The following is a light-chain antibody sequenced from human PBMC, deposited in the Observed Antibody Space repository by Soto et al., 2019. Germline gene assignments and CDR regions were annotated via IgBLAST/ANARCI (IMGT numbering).Light chain of an antibody. CDR1: QSVSNN. CDR3: QQYTNWPYT. CDR2: GTS. J-gene: IGKJ2*01. Sequence: EIVMPQSPATLSVSPGERATLSCRASQSVSNNLAWYQQTPGQAPRLLIYGTSTRATGIPARFSGSGSGTEFTLTISSLQSEDFAVYYCQQYTNWPYTFGQGTKLEIK. V-gene: IGKV3-15*01.